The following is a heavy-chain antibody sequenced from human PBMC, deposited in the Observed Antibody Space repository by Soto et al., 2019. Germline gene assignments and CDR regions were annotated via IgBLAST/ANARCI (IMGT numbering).Heavy chain of an antibody. D-gene: IGHD5-12*01. CDR1: GYTFNNYY. J-gene: IGHJ5*02. Sequence: AAVNVSCKGSGYTFNNYYMLLVRQPPGQGLEWMGISNPSGDSTSYSQKFQGRVTMTRESSTSTLYMELSSLRSEDTAVYYCARATRSGSPHFDHWGQGTLVTVSS. V-gene: IGHV1-46*02. CDR3: ARATRSGSPHFDH. CDR2: SNPSGDST.